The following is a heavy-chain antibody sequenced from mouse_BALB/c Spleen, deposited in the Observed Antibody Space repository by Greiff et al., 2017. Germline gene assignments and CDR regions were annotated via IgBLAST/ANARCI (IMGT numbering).Heavy chain of an antibody. Sequence: EVKLQESGGGLVKPGGSLKLSCAASGFTFSDYYMYWVRQTPEKRLEWVATISDGGSYTYYPDSVKGRFTISRDNAKNNLYLQMSSLKSEDTAMYYCARDDGNGAWFAYWGQGTLVTVSA. D-gene: IGHD1-1*01. CDR2: ISDGGSYT. J-gene: IGHJ3*01. CDR1: GFTFSDYY. CDR3: ARDDGNGAWFAY. V-gene: IGHV5-4*02.